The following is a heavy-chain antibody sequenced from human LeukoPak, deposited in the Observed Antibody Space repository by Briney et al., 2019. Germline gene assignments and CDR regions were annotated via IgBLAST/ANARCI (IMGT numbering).Heavy chain of an antibody. CDR1: GGSISSGSYY. CDR3: ARSYGTNDY. D-gene: IGHD4-17*01. J-gene: IGHJ4*02. Sequence: SQTLSLTCTVSGGSISSGSYYWSWIRQPAGKGLEWMGRIYTSGSTTYNPSLKSRVTISVDTSKNQFSLKLSSVTAADTAVYYCARSYGTNDYWGQGTLVTVSS. CDR2: IYTSGST. V-gene: IGHV4-61*02.